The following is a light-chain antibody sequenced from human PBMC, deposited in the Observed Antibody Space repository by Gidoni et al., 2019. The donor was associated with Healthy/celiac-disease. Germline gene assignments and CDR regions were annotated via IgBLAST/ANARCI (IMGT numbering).Light chain of an antibody. V-gene: IGKV3-20*01. CDR2: GAS. CDR1: QSVSSSY. CDR3: QQYGSSPLT. J-gene: IGKJ4*01. Sequence: ELVLTQSPGTLSLSPGESATLSCRASQSVSSSYLAWYQQKPGQAPRLLIYGASSRATGIPDRFSGSGSGTDFTLTISILEPEDFAVYYCQQYGSSPLTFGGGTKVEIK.